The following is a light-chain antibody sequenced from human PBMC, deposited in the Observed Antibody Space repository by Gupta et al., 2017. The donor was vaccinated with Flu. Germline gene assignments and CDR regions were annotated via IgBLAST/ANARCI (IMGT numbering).Light chain of an antibody. Sequence: PSSLSASVADRVIITFQASQEISNYLHWYQQKPGKAPKLLIYDASNVETGLPSRISRSGSATDSTFTISSLQPEDFAQYYCQQEDNLPQTFGQGTLMEIK. J-gene: IGKJ5*01. V-gene: IGKV1-33*01. CDR3: QQEDNLPQT. CDR1: QEISNY. CDR2: DAS.